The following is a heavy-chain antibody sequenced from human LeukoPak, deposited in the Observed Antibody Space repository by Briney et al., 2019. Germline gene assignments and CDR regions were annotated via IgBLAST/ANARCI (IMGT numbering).Heavy chain of an antibody. CDR1: GYTFTGYY. J-gene: IGHJ5*02. D-gene: IGHD6-13*01. CDR2: INPNSGGT. V-gene: IGHV1-2*02. Sequence: ASVKVSCKASGYTFTGYYMHWVRQAPGQGLEWMGWINPNSGGTNYAQKFQGRVTMTRDTSISTAYMELSRLRSDDTAVYYFARDPNSRSWLNWFDPWGQGTLVTVSS. CDR3: ARDPNSRSWLNWFDP.